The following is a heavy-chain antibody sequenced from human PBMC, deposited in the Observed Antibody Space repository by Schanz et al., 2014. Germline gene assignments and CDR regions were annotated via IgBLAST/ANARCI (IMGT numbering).Heavy chain of an antibody. CDR2: ISNSGTTI. Sequence: EVRLVESGGGLVEPGGSLRLSCVASGFSFSNYSMNWVRQAPGKGLEWVSYISNSGTTIYYADSVKGRFTISRDNAKNSLYLQMNSLRVEDTAVYYCARDLISSGWYGWGQGTLVTVSS. V-gene: IGHV3-48*04. J-gene: IGHJ4*02. D-gene: IGHD6-19*01. CDR1: GFSFSNYS. CDR3: ARDLISSGWYG.